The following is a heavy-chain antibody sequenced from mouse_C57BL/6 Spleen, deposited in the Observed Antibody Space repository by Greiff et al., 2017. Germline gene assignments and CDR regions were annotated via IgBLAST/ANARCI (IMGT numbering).Heavy chain of an antibody. V-gene: IGHV10-1*01. D-gene: IGHD1-1*01. J-gene: IGHJ3*01. CDR3: FLGDYGSSSFAY. CDR1: GFSFNTYA. Sequence: EVQLVESGGGLVQPKGSLTLSCAASGFSFNTYAMNWVRQAPGKGLEWVARIRSKSNNYATYYADSVKDRITISRYDSESLRYLQMINLKTVDTAMYYCFLGDYGSSSFAYWGQGTLVTVAA. CDR2: IRSKSNNYAT.